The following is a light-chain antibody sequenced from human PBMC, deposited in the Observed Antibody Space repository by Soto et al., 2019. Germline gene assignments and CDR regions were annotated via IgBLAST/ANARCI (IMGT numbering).Light chain of an antibody. CDR1: QTTTSNY. V-gene: IGKV3-20*01. CDR3: QQYGSSPPLS. J-gene: IGKJ4*01. Sequence: EIVLTQSPGTLSLSPGERATLSCRTSQTTTSNYLAWYQQKPGQPPRLLIYAVSARATGIPDRFSGSGSGTDFTLTISRLEPEDFAVYHCQQYGSSPPLSFGGGTKVDIK. CDR2: AVS.